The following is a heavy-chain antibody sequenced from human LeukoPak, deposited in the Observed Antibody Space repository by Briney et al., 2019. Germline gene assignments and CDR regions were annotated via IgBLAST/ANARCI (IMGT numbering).Heavy chain of an antibody. CDR3: ARQEYYYDSSGSHFDY. Sequence: SETLSLTCAVSGYSISSGYYWGWIRQPPGKGLEWIGSIYHSGSTYYNPSLKSRVTISVDTSKNQFSLKLSSVTAADTAVYYCARQEYYYDSSGSHFDYWGQGTLVTVSS. CDR2: IYHSGST. V-gene: IGHV4-38-2*01. D-gene: IGHD3-22*01. CDR1: GYSISSGYY. J-gene: IGHJ4*02.